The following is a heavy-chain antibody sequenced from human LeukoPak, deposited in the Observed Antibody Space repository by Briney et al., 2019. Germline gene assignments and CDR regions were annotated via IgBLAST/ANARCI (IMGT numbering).Heavy chain of an antibody. V-gene: IGHV3-30*02. CDR3: ARESGAAKIGQMLNY. J-gene: IGHJ4*02. Sequence: GGSLRLSCAASGLMFSTSGIHWVRQAPGKGLEWVAFIQYDGSEIYYADSLKGRFTISRDNSKNTLYLQMNSLRAEDTAVFYCARESGAAKIGQMLNYWGQGNLVTVSS. CDR1: GLMFSTSG. D-gene: IGHD3-10*02. CDR2: IQYDGSEI.